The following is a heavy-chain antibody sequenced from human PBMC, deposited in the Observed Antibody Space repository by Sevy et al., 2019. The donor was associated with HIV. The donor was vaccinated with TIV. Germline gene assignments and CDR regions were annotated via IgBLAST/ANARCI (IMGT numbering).Heavy chain of an antibody. CDR2: IYYSGST. D-gene: IGHD4-17*01. CDR1: GGSISSSSYY. J-gene: IGHJ3*02. CDR3: ARPETAGDYDAFDI. Sequence: SETLSLTCTVSGGSISSSSYYWGWIRQPPGKGLEWIGSIYYSGSTYYNPSLKSRVTISVDTSKNQFSLKLGSVTAADTAVYYCARPETAGDYDAFDIWGQGTMVTVSS. V-gene: IGHV4-39*01.